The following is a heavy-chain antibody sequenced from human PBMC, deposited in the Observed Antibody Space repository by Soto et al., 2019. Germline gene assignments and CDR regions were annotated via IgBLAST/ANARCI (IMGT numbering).Heavy chain of an antibody. D-gene: IGHD3-10*01. V-gene: IGHV3-23*01. J-gene: IGHJ4*02. CDR3: AKEITMVRGVIITLVDY. CDR1: GFTFSSYA. Sequence: PGGSLRLSCAASGFTFSSYAVSWVRQAPGKGLEWVSAISGSGGSAYYADSVKGRFTISRDNSKNTLYLQMNSLRAEDTAVYYCAKEITMVRGVIITLVDYWGQGTLVTVSS. CDR2: ISGSGGSA.